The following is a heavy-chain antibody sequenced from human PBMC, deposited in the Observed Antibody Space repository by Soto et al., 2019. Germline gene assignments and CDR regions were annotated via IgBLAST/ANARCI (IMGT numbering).Heavy chain of an antibody. J-gene: IGHJ3*02. V-gene: IGHV3-7*01. Sequence: GGSLRLSCAASGFTFSSYWMSWVRQAPGKGLEWVANIKQDGSEKYYVDSVKGRFTISRDNAKNSLYLQMNSLRAEDTAGYYCARAQSIPYYDFWSGYHTADAFDIWGQGTMVTVSS. CDR1: GFTFSSYW. D-gene: IGHD3-3*01. CDR2: IKQDGSEK. CDR3: ARAQSIPYYDFWSGYHTADAFDI.